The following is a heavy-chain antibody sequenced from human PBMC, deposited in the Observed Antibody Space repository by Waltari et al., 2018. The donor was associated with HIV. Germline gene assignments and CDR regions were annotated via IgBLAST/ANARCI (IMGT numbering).Heavy chain of an antibody. CDR1: GGSISSGSYY. D-gene: IGHD3-3*01. J-gene: IGHJ6*02. Sequence: QVQLQESGPGLVKPSQTLSLTCTVSGGSISSGSYYWSWIRQPAGKGLEWIGRIYTSGSTNYNPSLKSRVTISVDTSKNQFSLKLSSVTAADTAVYYCARGVYEFWSGSYYYGMDVWGQGTTVTVSS. CDR2: IYTSGST. CDR3: ARGVYEFWSGSYYYGMDV. V-gene: IGHV4-61*02.